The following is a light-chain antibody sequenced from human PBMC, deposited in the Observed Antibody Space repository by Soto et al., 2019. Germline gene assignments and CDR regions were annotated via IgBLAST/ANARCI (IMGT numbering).Light chain of an antibody. V-gene: IGLV2-14*04. CDR2: DVS. CDR1: SSDVGGYNY. Sequence: VSGSPGQSITISCTGTSSDVGGYNYVSWYQQHPGKAPKLMIYDVSNRPSGVSNRFSGSKSGNTASLTISGLQAEDEADYYCSSYTSSSTLVFGAGTKVTVL. J-gene: IGLJ1*01. CDR3: SSYTSSSTLV.